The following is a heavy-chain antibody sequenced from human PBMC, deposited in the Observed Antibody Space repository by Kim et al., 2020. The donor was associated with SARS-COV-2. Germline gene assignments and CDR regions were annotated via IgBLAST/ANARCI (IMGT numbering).Heavy chain of an antibody. V-gene: IGHV3-23*01. Sequence: GDRRYYDPSVNGRFTISRDNSKNTLYLQMNSLGADDTAIYYCAPRRWLDPWGQGTLVTVSS. CDR2: GDRR. J-gene: IGHJ5*02. CDR3: APRRWLDP.